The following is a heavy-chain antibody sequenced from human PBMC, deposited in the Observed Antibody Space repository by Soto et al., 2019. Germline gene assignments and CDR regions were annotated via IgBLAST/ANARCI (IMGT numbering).Heavy chain of an antibody. CDR3: AREYYDSSGYYYGTPGRYGMDV. V-gene: IGHV3-21*01. CDR1: GFTFSSYS. CDR2: ISSSSSYI. J-gene: IGHJ6*02. Sequence: ESGGGLVKPGGSLRLSCAASGFTFSSYSMNWVRQAPGKGLEWVSSISSSSSYIYYADSVKGRFTISRDNAKNSLYLQMNSLRAEDTAVYYCAREYYDSSGYYYGTPGRYGMDVWGQGTTVTVSS. D-gene: IGHD3-22*01.